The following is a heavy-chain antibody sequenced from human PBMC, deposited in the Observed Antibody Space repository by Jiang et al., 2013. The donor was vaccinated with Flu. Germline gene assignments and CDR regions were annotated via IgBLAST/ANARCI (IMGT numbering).Heavy chain of an antibody. D-gene: IGHD6-13*01. CDR1: GFTFSSYS. CDR3: VCANGAADWFDP. V-gene: IGHV3-21*01. J-gene: IGHJ5*02. CDR2: ISSSSSYI. Sequence: SGGGLVKPGGSLRLSCAASGFTFSSYSMNWVRQAPGKGLEWVSSISSSSSYIYYADSVKGRFTISRGNAKNSLYLQMNSLRAEDTAVYYCVCANGAADWFDPWGQGTLVTVSS.